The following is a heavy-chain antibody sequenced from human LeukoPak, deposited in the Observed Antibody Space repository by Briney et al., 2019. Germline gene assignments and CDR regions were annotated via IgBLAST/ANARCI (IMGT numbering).Heavy chain of an antibody. J-gene: IGHJ4*02. CDR1: GFTFDDYA. D-gene: IGHD3-10*01. Sequence: PGRSLRLSCAASGFTFDDYAMHWARQAPGKGLEWVSGISWNSGSIGYADSVKGRFTISRDNAKNSLYLQMNSLRAEDTALYYCAKDIWPGYGSGVIDYWGQGTLVTVSS. CDR2: ISWNSGSI. V-gene: IGHV3-9*01. CDR3: AKDIWPGYGSGVIDY.